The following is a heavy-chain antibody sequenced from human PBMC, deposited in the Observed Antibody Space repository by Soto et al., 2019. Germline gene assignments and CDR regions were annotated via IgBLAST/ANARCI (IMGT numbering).Heavy chain of an antibody. D-gene: IGHD3-10*01. J-gene: IGHJ5*02. CDR1: GGSFSGYS. CDR3: ARVTSFGELGNGFDP. Sequence: QVQLQQWGAGLLKPSETLSLTCGVYGGSFSGYSWAWIRQPPGRGLEWIGEIDHSGYTNYFPSLKSRGTISLDTSKNQFSLTLTSVTAADAAVYYCARVTSFGELGNGFDPWGQGTLVTVSS. CDR2: IDHSGYT. V-gene: IGHV4-34*01.